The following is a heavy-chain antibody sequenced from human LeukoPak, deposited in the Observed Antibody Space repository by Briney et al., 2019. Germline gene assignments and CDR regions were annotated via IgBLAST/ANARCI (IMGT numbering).Heavy chain of an antibody. CDR2: IYTGGTT. Sequence: GGSLRLSCAASGFTVSSTYMSRVRQPAGKGLEWVSVIYTGGTTFYADSVKGRFTISRDNSKNTLYLQMNSLRADDTAVYYCTKLKGWYGEGYFDYWGQGTLVTVSS. J-gene: IGHJ4*02. D-gene: IGHD3-10*01. CDR1: GFTVSSTY. CDR3: TKLKGWYGEGYFDY. V-gene: IGHV3-53*01.